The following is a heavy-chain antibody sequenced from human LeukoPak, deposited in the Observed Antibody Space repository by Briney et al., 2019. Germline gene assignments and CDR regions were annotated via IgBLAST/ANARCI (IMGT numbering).Heavy chain of an antibody. CDR2: IYYSGST. Sequence: TLSLTCTVSGGSISSGGYYWSWIRQHPGKGLEWIGYIYYSGSTYYNPSLKSRVTISVDTSKNQFSLKLSSVTAADTAVYYCARGGARPYYDSSGDWFDPWGQGTLVTVSS. D-gene: IGHD3-22*01. J-gene: IGHJ5*02. V-gene: IGHV4-31*03. CDR3: ARGGARPYYDSSGDWFDP. CDR1: GGSISSGGYY.